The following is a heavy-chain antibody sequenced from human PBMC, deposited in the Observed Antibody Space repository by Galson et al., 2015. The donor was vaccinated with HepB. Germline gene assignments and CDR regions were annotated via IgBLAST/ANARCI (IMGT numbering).Heavy chain of an antibody. V-gene: IGHV3-49*03. J-gene: IGHJ4*02. D-gene: IGHD4-17*01. CDR2: IRSKPYGETT. Sequence: SLRLSCAASGFNFGDLAMSWFRQAPGKGPEWIGFIRSKPYGETTEHAASVKGRFTISRDDSKNITFLQMNSLKTEDTAVYYCTSCPTGNGDYVPWHWGQGTLVIVSS. CDR3: TSCPTGNGDYVPWH. CDR1: GFNFGDLA.